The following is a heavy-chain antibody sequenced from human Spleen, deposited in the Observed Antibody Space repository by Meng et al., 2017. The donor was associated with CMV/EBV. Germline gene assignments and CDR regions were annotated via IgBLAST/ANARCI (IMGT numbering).Heavy chain of an antibody. J-gene: IGHJ6*02. D-gene: IGHD2-2*02. CDR1: GFAFSSFG. Sequence: GGSLRLSCAASGFAFSSFGMHWVRQAPGQGLEWMGIINPSGGSTSYAQKFQGRVTMTRDTSTSTVYMELSSLRSEDTAVYYCARDRKYCSSTSCYMDYYYGMDVWGQGTTVTVSS. V-gene: IGHV1-46*01. CDR3: ARDRKYCSSTSCYMDYYYGMDV. CDR2: INPSGGST.